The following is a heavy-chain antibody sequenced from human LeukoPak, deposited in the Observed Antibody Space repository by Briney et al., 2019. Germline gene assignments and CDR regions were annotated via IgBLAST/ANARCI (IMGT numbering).Heavy chain of an antibody. Sequence: GSLRLSCAASGFTFSNAWMSWVRQPPGKGLEWIGEINHSGSTNYNPSLKSRVTISVDTSKNQFSLKLSSVTAADTAVYYCARAGTFDYWGQGTLVTVSS. CDR2: INHSGST. CDR3: ARAGTFDY. V-gene: IGHV4-34*01. CDR1: GFTFSNAW. J-gene: IGHJ4*02. D-gene: IGHD1/OR15-1a*01.